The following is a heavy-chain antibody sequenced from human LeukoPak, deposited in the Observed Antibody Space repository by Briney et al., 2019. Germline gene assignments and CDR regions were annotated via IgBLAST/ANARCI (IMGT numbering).Heavy chain of an antibody. CDR2: IYYSGST. J-gene: IGHJ4*02. D-gene: IGHD3-10*01. CDR1: GGSISSYY. V-gene: IGHV4-59*01. Sequence: SSETLSLTCTVSGGSISSYYWSWIRQPPGKGLEWIGYIYYSGSTNYNPSLKSRVTISVDTSKNQFSLKLTSVTAADTALYYCAREWSSFDYWGQGTLVTVSS. CDR3: AREWSSFDY.